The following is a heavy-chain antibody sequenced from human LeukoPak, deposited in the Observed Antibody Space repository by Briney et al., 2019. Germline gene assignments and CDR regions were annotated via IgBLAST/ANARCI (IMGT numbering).Heavy chain of an antibody. V-gene: IGHV1-69*06. CDR2: IIPIFGTA. CDR1: GGTFSSYA. CDR3: ARDCGGDCYFDYYYGMDV. Sequence: SVKVSCKASGGTFSSYAISWVRQAPGQGLEWMGGIIPIFGTANYAQKFQGRVTITADKSTSTAYMELSSLRSEDTAVYYCARDCGGDCYFDYYYGMDVWGQGTTVTVSS. D-gene: IGHD2-21*02. J-gene: IGHJ6*02.